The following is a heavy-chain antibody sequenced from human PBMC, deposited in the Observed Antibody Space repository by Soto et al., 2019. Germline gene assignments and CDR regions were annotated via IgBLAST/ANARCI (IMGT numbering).Heavy chain of an antibody. V-gene: IGHV3-7*03. CDR2: INQDGSAK. CDR1: EFTFSNYW. CDR3: ARYNTVSGEPEDS. Sequence: EMQLVESGGGLVQPGGSLRLSCAASEFTFSNYWMNWVRQAPGKGLEWVANINQDGSAKYYVDSVRGRFTISRDNAMNSLFLQMNSLRAEDTAVYYCARYNTVSGEPEDSWGQGTLVTVSA. J-gene: IGHJ4*02. D-gene: IGHD3-3*01.